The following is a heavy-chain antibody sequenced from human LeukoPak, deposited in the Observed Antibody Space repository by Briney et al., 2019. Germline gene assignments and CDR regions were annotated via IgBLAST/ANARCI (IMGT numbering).Heavy chain of an antibody. V-gene: IGHV4-31*03. Sequence: SETLSLTCTVSGGSISSGGYYWSWIRQHPGKGLEWIGYIYYSGSTYYNPSLKSRVTISVDTSKNQFSLKLSSVTAADTAVYYCARDYGVAARPGWFDPWGQGTLVTVSS. CDR1: GGSISSGGYY. CDR3: ARDYGVAARPGWFDP. CDR2: IYYSGST. J-gene: IGHJ5*02. D-gene: IGHD6-6*01.